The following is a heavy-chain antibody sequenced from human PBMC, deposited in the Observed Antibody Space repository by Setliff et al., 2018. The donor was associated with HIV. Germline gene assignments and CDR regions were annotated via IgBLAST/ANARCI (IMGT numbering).Heavy chain of an antibody. V-gene: IGHV3-23*01. D-gene: IGHD4-17*01. CDR3: VKARVDGDYYYYYYMDV. J-gene: IGHJ6*03. CDR1: GFTFGSSA. Sequence: PGGSLRLSCAASGFTFGSSAMSWVRQAPGKGLEWVSAISGSGGSTYYADSVKGRFTISRDNSKNTLYLQMSSLRAEDTAVYYCVKARVDGDYYYYYYMDVWGKGTTVTVSS. CDR2: ISGSGGST.